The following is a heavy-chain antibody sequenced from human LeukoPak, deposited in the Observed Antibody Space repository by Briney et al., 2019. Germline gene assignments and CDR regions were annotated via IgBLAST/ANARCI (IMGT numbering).Heavy chain of an antibody. V-gene: IGHV3-74*01. CDR3: ARDGIYGDYGH. D-gene: IGHD4-17*01. CDR1: GFTFSSNW. CDR2: INSDGSST. Sequence: GGSLRLSCAASGFTFSSNWMHWVRQAPGKGLVWVSRINSDGSSTSYADSVKGRFTISRDNAKNTLYLQMNSLRAEDTAVYYCARDGIYGDYGHWGQGTLVTVSS. J-gene: IGHJ4*02.